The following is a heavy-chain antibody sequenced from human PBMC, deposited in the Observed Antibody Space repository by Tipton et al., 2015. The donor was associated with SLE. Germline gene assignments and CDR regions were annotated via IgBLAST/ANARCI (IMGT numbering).Heavy chain of an antibody. V-gene: IGHV4-30-4*01. CDR2: LFNSGTT. Sequence: TLSLTCTVSGGSISSGDYYWSWIRQPPGKGLEWIGYLFNSGTTYYNPSLERRITISVDTSRNHFSLKLNSVTAADTAVYYCARDIAAAGGYNWFDPWGQGTLVTVSS. CDR1: GGSISSGDYY. J-gene: IGHJ5*02. CDR3: ARDIAAAGGYNWFDP. D-gene: IGHD6-13*01.